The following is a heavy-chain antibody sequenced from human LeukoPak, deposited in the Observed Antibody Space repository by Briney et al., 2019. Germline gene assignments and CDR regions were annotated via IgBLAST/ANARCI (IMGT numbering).Heavy chain of an antibody. D-gene: IGHD3-22*01. CDR3: AKVVTSGDYYYFDY. V-gene: IGHV3-23*01. CDR1: GFTFSNYA. J-gene: IGHJ4*02. CDR2: ISGSGRDT. Sequence: PGGSLRLSCAASGFTFSNYAMSWVRQAPGKGLEWVSAISGSGRDTYYADSVKGRFAISRDNSKNTLSLQTHSLRAEDTAIYYCAKVVTSGDYYYFDYWGQGTLVTVSS.